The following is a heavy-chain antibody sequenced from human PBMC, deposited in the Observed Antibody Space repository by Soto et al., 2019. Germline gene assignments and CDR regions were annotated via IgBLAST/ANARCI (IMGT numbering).Heavy chain of an antibody. D-gene: IGHD1-26*01. CDR3: AKGVGSSYMDV. CDR1: GFTFCSYA. J-gene: IGHJ6*03. Sequence: GGSLRLSCAAPGFTFCSYAMSWVPQAPGKGLEWVSAISGSGGSTYYADSVKGRFTISRDNSKNTLYLQMNSLRAEDTAVYYCAKGVGSSYMDVWGKGTTVTVSS. CDR2: ISGSGGST. V-gene: IGHV3-23*01.